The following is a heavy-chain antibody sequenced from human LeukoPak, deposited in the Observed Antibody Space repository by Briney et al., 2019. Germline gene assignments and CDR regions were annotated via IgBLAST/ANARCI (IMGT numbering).Heavy chain of an antibody. Sequence: SETLSLTCTVSGGSISSSSYYWGWTRQPPGKGLEWIGSIYYSGSTYYNPSLKSRVTISVDTSKNQFSLKLSSVTGADTAVYYCAGPRGGGGDAFDIWGQGTMVTVSS. CDR2: IYYSGST. D-gene: IGHD3-10*01. CDR3: AGPRGGGGDAFDI. V-gene: IGHV4-39*01. J-gene: IGHJ3*02. CDR1: GGSISSSSYY.